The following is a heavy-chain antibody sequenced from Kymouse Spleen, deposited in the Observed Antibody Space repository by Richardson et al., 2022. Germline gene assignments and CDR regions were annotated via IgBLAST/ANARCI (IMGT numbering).Heavy chain of an antibody. CDR3: AREGELYYYYYGMDV. CDR2: INHSGST. J-gene: IGHJ6*02. CDR1: GGSFSGYY. D-gene: IGHD1-7*01,IGHD3-16*02. Sequence: QVQLQQWGAGLLKPSETLSLTCAVYGGSFSGYYWSWIRQPPGKGLEWIGEINHSGSTNYNPSLKSRVTISVDTSKNQFSLKLSSVTAADTAVYYCAREGELYYYYYGMDVWGQGTTVTVSS. V-gene: IGHV4-34*01.